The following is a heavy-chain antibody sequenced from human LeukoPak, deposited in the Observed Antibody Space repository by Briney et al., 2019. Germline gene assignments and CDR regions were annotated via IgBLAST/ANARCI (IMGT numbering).Heavy chain of an antibody. D-gene: IGHD6-13*01. CDR2: ISSSSSYI. V-gene: IGHV3-21*01. J-gene: IGHJ4*02. CDR1: GFTFSGYW. Sequence: GGSLRLSCAASGFTFSGYWMHWVRQAPGKGLEWVSSISSSSSYIYYADSVKGRFTISRDNAKNSLYLQMNSLRAEDTAVYYCARDSPIAAGILADYWGQGTLVTVSS. CDR3: ARDSPIAAGILADY.